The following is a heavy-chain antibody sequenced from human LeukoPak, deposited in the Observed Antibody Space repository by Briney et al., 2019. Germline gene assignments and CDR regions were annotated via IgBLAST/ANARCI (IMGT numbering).Heavy chain of an antibody. J-gene: IGHJ4*02. CDR1: GYSFTSYW. CDR3: ARLGRLAAAGTHFDY. Sequence: GESLKISCKGSGYSFTSYWIGWVRQMPGKGLEWMEIIYPGDSDTRYSPSFQGQVTISADKSISTAYLQWSSLKASDTAMYYCARLGRLAAAGTHFDYWGQGTPVTVSS. V-gene: IGHV5-51*01. D-gene: IGHD6-13*01. CDR2: IYPGDSDT.